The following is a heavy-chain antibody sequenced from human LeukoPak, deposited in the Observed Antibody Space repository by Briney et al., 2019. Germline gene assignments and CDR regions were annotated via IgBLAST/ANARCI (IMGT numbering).Heavy chain of an antibody. D-gene: IGHD3-3*01. Sequence: HPGGSLRLSCAASGFTVSSNYMSWVRQAPGKGLEWVSVISSGGSTYYADSVKGRFTISRDNAKNTLYLQMNGLRAEDTAVYFCVRDKIDYDLWSGYYDYWGQGTLVTVSS. CDR1: GFTVSSNY. J-gene: IGHJ4*02. CDR3: VRDKIDYDLWSGYYDY. CDR2: ISSGGST. V-gene: IGHV3-66*01.